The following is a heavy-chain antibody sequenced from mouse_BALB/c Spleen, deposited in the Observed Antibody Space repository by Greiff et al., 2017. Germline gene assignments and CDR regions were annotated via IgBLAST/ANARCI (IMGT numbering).Heavy chain of an antibody. CDR1: GYTFTSYY. Sequence: QVQLQQSGAELVKPGASVKLSCKASGYTFTSYYMYWVKQRPGQGLEWIGEINPSNGGTNFNEKFKSKATLTVDKSSSTAYMQLSSLTSEDSAVYYCTRWGYGSSFDYWGQGTTLTVSS. V-gene: IGHV1S81*02. D-gene: IGHD1-1*01. CDR3: TRWGYGSSFDY. CDR2: INPSNGGT. J-gene: IGHJ2*01.